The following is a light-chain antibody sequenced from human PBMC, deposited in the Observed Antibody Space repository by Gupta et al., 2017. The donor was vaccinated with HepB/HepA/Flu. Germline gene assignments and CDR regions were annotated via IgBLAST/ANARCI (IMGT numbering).Light chain of an antibody. CDR3: QQYCGSPLT. Sequence: ETLLTQSPGTLSWSPGERATLSCGASQSVSSSYLAWYQQKPGQAPRLLIYGASSRATGVPDRFSGSGSGTXFTLTIXRLEPEDFAVYDCQQYCGSPLTFGXGTKVEIK. V-gene: IGKV3-20*01. CDR1: QSVSSSY. CDR2: GAS. J-gene: IGKJ4*01.